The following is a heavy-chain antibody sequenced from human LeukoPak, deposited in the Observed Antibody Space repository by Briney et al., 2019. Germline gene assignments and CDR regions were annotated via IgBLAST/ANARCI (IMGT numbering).Heavy chain of an antibody. CDR3: ATERSGYGYAFDY. D-gene: IGHD3-16*01. CDR2: ISYDGSNK. J-gene: IGHJ4*02. V-gene: IGHV3-30*03. CDR1: GFTFSSYG. Sequence: GGSLRLSCAASGFTFSSYGMHWVRQAPGKGLEWVAVISYDGSNKYYADSVKGRFTISRDNSKNTLYLQMNSLTAEDTAVYYCATERSGYGYAFDYWGQGSLVTVSS.